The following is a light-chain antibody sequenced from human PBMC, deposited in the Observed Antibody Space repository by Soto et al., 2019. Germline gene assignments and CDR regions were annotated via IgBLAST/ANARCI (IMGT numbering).Light chain of an antibody. Sequence: EIVLTQSPGTLSLSPGERATLSCRASQSVSSSYLAWYQQNPGQAPRLLLYGASTRATGIPDRFSGSGSGTVFTLTISRLEPENFAVDYCQQYSGSPGKYTFCQGTKLEIK. J-gene: IGKJ2*01. CDR1: QSVSSSY. V-gene: IGKV3-20*01. CDR3: QQYSGSPGKYT. CDR2: GAS.